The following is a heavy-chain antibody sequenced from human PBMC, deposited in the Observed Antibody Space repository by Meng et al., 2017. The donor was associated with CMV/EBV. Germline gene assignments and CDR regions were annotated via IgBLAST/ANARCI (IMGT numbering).Heavy chain of an antibody. D-gene: IGHD3-3*01. J-gene: IGHJ6*02. V-gene: IGHV3-48*04. Sequence: GESLKISCAASGFTFSSYSMNWVRQAPGKGLEWVSYISSSSTIYYADSVKGRFTISRDNAKNSLYLQMNSLRAEDTAVYYCWAFWSGYYAIGTGGMDVWGQGTTVTVSS. CDR2: ISSSSTI. CDR3: WAFWSGYYAIGTGGMDV. CDR1: GFTFSSYS.